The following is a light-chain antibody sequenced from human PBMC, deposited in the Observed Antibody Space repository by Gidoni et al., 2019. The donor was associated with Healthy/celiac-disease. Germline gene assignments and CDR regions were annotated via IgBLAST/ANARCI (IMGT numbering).Light chain of an antibody. CDR2: AAS. V-gene: IGKV1-39*01. CDR3: QQSYSTTWT. Sequence: DIQMTQSPSYLSASVGDRVTITCRASQSMSSYLNWYQQKPGKAPKLLIYAASSLQSRVASRFSGSGSGTDITLTISSLQPEDVATYCCQQSYSTTWTFGQGTKVEIK. J-gene: IGKJ1*01. CDR1: QSMSSY.